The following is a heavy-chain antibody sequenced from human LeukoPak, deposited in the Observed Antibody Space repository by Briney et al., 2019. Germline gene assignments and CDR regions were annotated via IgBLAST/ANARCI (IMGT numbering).Heavy chain of an antibody. CDR3: ARKEFGYSSSWYNWFDP. D-gene: IGHD6-13*01. V-gene: IGHV1-8*02. CDR1: GYTFTSYY. CDR2: MNPNSGNT. Sequence: EASVKVSCKASGYTFTSYYMHWVRQAPGQGLEWMGWMNPNSGNTGYAQKFQGRVTMTRNTSISTAYMELSSLRSEDTAVYYCARKEFGYSSSWYNWFDPWGQGTPVTVSS. J-gene: IGHJ5*02.